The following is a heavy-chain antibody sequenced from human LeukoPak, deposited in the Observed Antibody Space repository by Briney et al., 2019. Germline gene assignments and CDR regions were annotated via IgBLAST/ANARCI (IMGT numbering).Heavy chain of an antibody. J-gene: IGHJ4*02. CDR3: VRDRRRPGHGLDY. Sequence: PGGSLRLSCAASGFTFSSYWMHWVRQAPGKGLVWVSRIDNDGITTSYADSVRGRFTISRDNAKNTVYLQMNSLRAEDTAVYYCVRDRRRPGHGLDYWGQGTLLTVSS. CDR2: IDNDGITT. V-gene: IGHV3-74*01. CDR1: GFTFSSYW. D-gene: IGHD6-6*01.